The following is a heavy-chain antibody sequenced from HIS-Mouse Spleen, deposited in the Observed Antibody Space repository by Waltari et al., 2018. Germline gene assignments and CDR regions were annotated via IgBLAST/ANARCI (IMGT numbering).Heavy chain of an antibody. CDR1: GFTFSSYS. Sequence: EVQLVESGGGLVKPGGSLRLSCAASGFTFSSYSMNWVRQAPGKGVEWVSSISSSSSYIYYADSVKGRFTISRDNAKNSLYLQMNSLRAEDTAVYYCARDASGYFDYWGQGTLVTVSS. V-gene: IGHV3-21*01. D-gene: IGHD1-26*01. CDR2: ISSSSSYI. CDR3: ARDASGYFDY. J-gene: IGHJ4*02.